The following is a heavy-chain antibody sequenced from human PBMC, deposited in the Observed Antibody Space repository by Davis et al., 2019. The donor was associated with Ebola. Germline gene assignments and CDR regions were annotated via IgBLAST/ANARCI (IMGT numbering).Heavy chain of an antibody. Sequence: GESLKISCTASGFTFSSYEMNWVRQAPGKGLEWVSYISSSGSTIYYADSLKGRFTISRDNSKNTLYLQMNSLRAEDTAVYYCARVRGYPADAFDIWGQGTMVTVSS. V-gene: IGHV3-48*03. CDR2: ISSSGSTI. J-gene: IGHJ3*02. CDR1: GFTFSSYE. D-gene: IGHD2-15*01. CDR3: ARVRGYPADAFDI.